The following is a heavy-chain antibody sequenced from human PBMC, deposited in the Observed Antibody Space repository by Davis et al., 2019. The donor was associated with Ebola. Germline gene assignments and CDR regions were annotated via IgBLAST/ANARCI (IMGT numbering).Heavy chain of an antibody. CDR1: GYTFTSYG. CDR2: ISAYNGNT. D-gene: IGHD5-24*01. J-gene: IGHJ4*02. V-gene: IGHV1-18*01. CDR3: ARSRGPRWLQLPPFDY. Sequence: ASVKVSCKASGYTFTSYGISWVRQAPGQGLEWMGWISAYNGNTNYAQKLQGRVTMTEDTSTDTAYMELSSLRSEDTAVYYCARSRGPRWLQLPPFDYWGQGTLVTVSS.